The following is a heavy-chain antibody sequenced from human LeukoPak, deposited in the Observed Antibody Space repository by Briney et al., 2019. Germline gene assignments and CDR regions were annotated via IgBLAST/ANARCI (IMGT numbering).Heavy chain of an antibody. V-gene: IGHV3-23*01. CDR1: GFTFSSYA. J-gene: IGHJ4*02. CDR3: AKGDSDYDFWSGYYFDY. D-gene: IGHD3-3*01. Sequence: GGSLRLSCAASGFTFSSYAMSWVRQAPGKGLEWVSAISGSGGSTYYADSVKGRFTISRDNSKNTLYLQMNSLRAEDTAVYYCAKGDSDYDFWSGYYFDYWGQGTLVTVSS. CDR2: ISGSGGST.